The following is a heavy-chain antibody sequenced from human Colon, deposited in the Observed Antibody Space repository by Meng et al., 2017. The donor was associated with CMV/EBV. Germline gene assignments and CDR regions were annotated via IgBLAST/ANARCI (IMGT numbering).Heavy chain of an antibody. CDR1: PYLITPDYY. CDR2: IYQSGST. D-gene: IGHD3-3*01. V-gene: IGHV4-38-2*01. CDR3: AGRNGVSSYYFDN. J-gene: IGHJ4*01. Sequence: GSLRLSCAVSPYLITPDYYWGWIRQSPGKGLEWLASIYQSGSTYYNPSLKSRVTISVDRSKNQFSLKLTSVTAADTALYYCAGRNGVSSYYFDNWGHGTLVTVSS.